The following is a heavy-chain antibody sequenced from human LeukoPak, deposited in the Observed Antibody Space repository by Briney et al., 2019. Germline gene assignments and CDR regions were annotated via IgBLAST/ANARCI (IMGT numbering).Heavy chain of an antibody. D-gene: IGHD2-2*02. CDR2: INHSGST. Sequence: SETLSLTCAVYGGSFSGYYWSWIRQPPGKGLEWIGEINHSGSTNYNPSLKSRVTISVDTSKNQFSLKLSSVTAADTAVYYCARVVYPHYGMDVWGQGTTVTVSS. J-gene: IGHJ6*02. V-gene: IGHV4-34*01. CDR1: GGSFSGYY. CDR3: ARVVYPHYGMDV.